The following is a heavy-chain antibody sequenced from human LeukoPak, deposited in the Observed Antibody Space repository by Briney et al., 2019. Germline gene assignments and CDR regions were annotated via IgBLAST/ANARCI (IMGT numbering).Heavy chain of an antibody. CDR3: ARSTLYLGTFDY. J-gene: IGHJ4*02. CDR2: IYTSGST. V-gene: IGHV4-4*07. D-gene: IGHD1-7*01. CDR1: GGSISSYY. Sequence: SETLSLTCTVSGGSISSYYWSWIRQPAGKGLEWIGRIYTSGSTNYNPSLKSRVTISVDKSKNQFSLKLSSVTAADTAVYYCARSTLYLGTFDYWGQGTLVTVSS.